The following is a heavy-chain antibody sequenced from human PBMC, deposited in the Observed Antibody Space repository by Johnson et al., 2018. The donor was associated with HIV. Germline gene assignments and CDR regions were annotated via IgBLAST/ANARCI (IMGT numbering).Heavy chain of an antibody. CDR2: ISYDGSKK. CDR3: ARDRGTMIVVGSAFDI. D-gene: IGHD3-22*01. J-gene: IGHJ3*02. CDR1: GFTFSAFG. Sequence: QVQLVESGGGVVQPGRSLRLSCAASGFTFSAFGMHWVRQAPGKGLEWVAVISYDGSKKYYADSVKGRFTISRDNSKNTLYLQMNSLRAEDTAVYYWARDRGTMIVVGSAFDIWGQGTRVTVSS. V-gene: IGHV3-30*03.